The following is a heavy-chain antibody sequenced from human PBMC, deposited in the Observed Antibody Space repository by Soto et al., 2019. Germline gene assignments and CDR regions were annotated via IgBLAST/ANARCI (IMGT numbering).Heavy chain of an antibody. CDR1: GFTFSNQA. CDR2: ITGRGDNT. J-gene: IGHJ5*02. CDR3: AKDPLKYSASWYLAWRVDP. V-gene: IGHV3-23*01. D-gene: IGHD2-2*01. Sequence: EVQLLESGGGLVQPGGSLRLSCAASGFTFSNQAMSWVRQAPGKGLEWVSGITGRGDNTFYGDSVKGRFTISRDNSKATLHLQMNSLRVEDTAVYSCAKDPLKYSASWYLAWRVDPWGQGALVTVSP.